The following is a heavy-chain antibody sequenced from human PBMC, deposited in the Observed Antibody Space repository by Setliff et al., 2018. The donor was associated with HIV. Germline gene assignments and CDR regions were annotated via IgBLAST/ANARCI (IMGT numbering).Heavy chain of an antibody. CDR2: IYHSGST. CDR1: GYSISSGYY. CDR3: NIYYYYYMDV. Sequence: SETLSLTCTVSGYSISSGYYWGWIRLPPGKGLEWIGDIYHSGSTNYNPSLKSRVTISVDTSKNQFSLKLSSVTAADTAVYYCNIYYYYYMDVWGKGTTVTVSS. J-gene: IGHJ6*03. V-gene: IGHV4-38-2*02.